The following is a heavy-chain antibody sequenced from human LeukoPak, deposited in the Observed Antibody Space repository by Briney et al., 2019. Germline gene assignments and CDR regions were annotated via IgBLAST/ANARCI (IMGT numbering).Heavy chain of an antibody. Sequence: PGGSLRLSCAASGFTFSSYWMSWARQAPGKGLEWVANIKQDGSEKYYVDSVKGRFTISRDNAKNSLYLQMNSLRAEDTAVYYCASDCSGGSCYGVDYWGQGTLVTVSS. J-gene: IGHJ4*02. D-gene: IGHD2-15*01. CDR1: GFTFSSYW. V-gene: IGHV3-7*01. CDR2: IKQDGSEK. CDR3: ASDCSGGSCYGVDY.